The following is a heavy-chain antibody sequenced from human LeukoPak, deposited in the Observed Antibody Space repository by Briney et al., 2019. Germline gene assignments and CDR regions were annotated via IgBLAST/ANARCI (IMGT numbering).Heavy chain of an antibody. CDR1: GYTFTSYG. D-gene: IGHD2-2*02. J-gene: IGHJ5*02. CDR3: ARVVGHCSSTSCYIGWFDP. V-gene: IGHV1-18*01. Sequence: ASVKVSCKASGYTFTSYGISWVRQAPGQGLEWMGWISAYNGNTNYAQKLQGRVTMTTDTSTSTAYMELRSLRSDDTAVYYCARVVGHCSSTSCYIGWFDPWGQGTLVTVSS. CDR2: ISAYNGNT.